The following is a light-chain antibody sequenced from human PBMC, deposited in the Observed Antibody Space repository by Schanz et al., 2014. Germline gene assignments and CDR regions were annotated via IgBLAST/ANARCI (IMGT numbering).Light chain of an antibody. CDR2: AAS. Sequence: DIQMTQSPSSVSASVGDTVTITCRASQDINKWLAWYQQKPGQAPKLLIYAASTLQSGVPSRFTGRGSGTDFTLTISSLQPDDFATYYCQHYSSSSWTFGQGTKVEIK. CDR1: QDINKW. V-gene: IGKV1-12*01. CDR3: QHYSSSSWT. J-gene: IGKJ1*01.